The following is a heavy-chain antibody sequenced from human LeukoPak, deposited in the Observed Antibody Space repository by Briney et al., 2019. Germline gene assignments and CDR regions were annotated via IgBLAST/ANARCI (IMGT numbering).Heavy chain of an antibody. V-gene: IGHV3-23*01. CDR2: ISGSGGRT. CDR1: GFTFSSYG. Sequence: GGSLRLSCAASGFTFSSYGMSWVRQSPGKGLEWVSVISGSGGRTYYADSVKGRFTISRDNSKNTLYLQMNSLRAEDTAVYYCATDRQCLVLGVGDYWGQGTLVTVSS. J-gene: IGHJ4*02. CDR3: ATDRQCLVLGVGDY. D-gene: IGHD6-19*01.